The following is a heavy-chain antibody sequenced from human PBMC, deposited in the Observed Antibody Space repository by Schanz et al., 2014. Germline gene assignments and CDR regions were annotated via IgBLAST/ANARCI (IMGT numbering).Heavy chain of an antibody. CDR3: ARGIIAMVRGGDVGAFDT. CDR1: GFTFRSYG. J-gene: IGHJ3*02. V-gene: IGHV3-33*01. Sequence: QVQLVESGGGVVQPGRSLRLSCAASGFTFRSYGMHWVRQAPGKGLEWVALISYDGSSKNHADSVQGRFTISRDNSKNALFLQMDSLRADVTAVYSCARGIIAMVRGGDVGAFDTWGQGTMVTVSS. CDR2: ISYDGSSK. D-gene: IGHD3-10*01.